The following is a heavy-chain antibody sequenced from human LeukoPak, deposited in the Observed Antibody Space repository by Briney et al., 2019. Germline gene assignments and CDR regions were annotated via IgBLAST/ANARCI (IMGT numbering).Heavy chain of an antibody. V-gene: IGHV3-15*01. Sequence: GGSLRLSCAASGFTFASAWMTWVRQAPGKGLEWVGRIKSKTDGGTTDYAAPVKGRITISRDDSKNALYLQMNSLKTEDTAVYYCATGQQLVPDYWGQGTLVTVSS. CDR2: IKSKTDGGTT. D-gene: IGHD6-6*01. J-gene: IGHJ4*02. CDR3: ATGQQLVPDY. CDR1: GFTFASAW.